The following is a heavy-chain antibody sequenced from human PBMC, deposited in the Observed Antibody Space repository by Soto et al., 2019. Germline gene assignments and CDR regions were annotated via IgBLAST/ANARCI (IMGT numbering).Heavy chain of an antibody. CDR1: GGSISSSNW. CDR3: ARVRGGGPFDD. D-gene: IGHD1-26*01. J-gene: IGHJ4*02. CDR2: IYYSGST. V-gene: IGHV4-31*11. Sequence: PSETLSLTCAVSGGSISSSNWWSWVRQHPGKGLEWIGYIYYSGSTYYNPSLKSRVTISVDTSKNQFSLKLTSVTAADTAVYYCARVRGGGPFDDWGQGTLVTVSS.